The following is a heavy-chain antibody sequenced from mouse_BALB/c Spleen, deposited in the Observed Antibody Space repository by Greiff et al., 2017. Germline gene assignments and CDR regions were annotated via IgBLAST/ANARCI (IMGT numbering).Heavy chain of an antibody. J-gene: IGHJ1*01. CDR1: GFTFTDYY. CDR2: IRNKANGYTT. D-gene: IGHD2-1*01. V-gene: IGHV7-3*02. Sequence: DVKLVESGGGLVQPGGSLRLSCATSGFTFTDYYMSWVRQPPGKALEWLGFIRNKANGYTTEYSASVKGRFTISRDNSQSILYLQMNTLRAEDSATYYCARDLYSYWYFDVWGAGTTVTVSS. CDR3: ARDLYSYWYFDV.